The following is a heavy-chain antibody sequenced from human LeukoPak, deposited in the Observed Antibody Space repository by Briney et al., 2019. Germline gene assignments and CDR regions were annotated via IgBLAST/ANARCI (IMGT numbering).Heavy chain of an antibody. CDR2: IKQDGSEK. Sequence: GGSLRLSCAASGFTFSSYWMSWVRQAPGKGLEWVANIKQDGSEKYYVDSVKGRFTISRDIAKNSLYLQMNSLRAEDTAVYYCARESVGAPSDAFDIWGQGTMVTVSS. D-gene: IGHD1-26*01. V-gene: IGHV3-7*01. J-gene: IGHJ3*02. CDR3: ARESVGAPSDAFDI. CDR1: GFTFSSYW.